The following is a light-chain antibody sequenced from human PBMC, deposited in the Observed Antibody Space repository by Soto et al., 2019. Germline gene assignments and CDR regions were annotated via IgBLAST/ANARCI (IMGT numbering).Light chain of an antibody. J-gene: IGLJ2*01. CDR3: SSYAGSSNFVI. CDR2: RVT. Sequence: QSVLTQPASVSGSPGQSITISCTGTTNDIGGYNYVSWYQQDPGEAPKLIIYRVTDRPSGVSHRFSGSKSGNTASLTISGLQSEDEAHYYCSSYAGSSNFVIFGGGTKLTVL. CDR1: TNDIGGYNY. V-gene: IGLV2-14*01.